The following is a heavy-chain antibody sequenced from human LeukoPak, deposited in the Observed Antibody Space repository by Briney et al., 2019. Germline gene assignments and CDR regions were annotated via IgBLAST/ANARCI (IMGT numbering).Heavy chain of an antibody. J-gene: IGHJ5*02. V-gene: IGHV4-39*07. CDR1: GGSISSSSYY. D-gene: IGHD6-19*01. CDR3: AREGSGCRNCFDP. Sequence: SETLSLTCTVSGGSISSSSYYWGWIRQPPGKGLEWIGSIYYSGSTNYNPSLKSRVTISVDTSKNQFSLKLSSVTAADTAVYYCAREGSGCRNCFDPWGQGTLVTVSS. CDR2: IYYSGST.